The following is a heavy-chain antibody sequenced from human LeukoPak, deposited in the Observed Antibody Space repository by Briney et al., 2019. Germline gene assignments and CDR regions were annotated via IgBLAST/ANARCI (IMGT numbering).Heavy chain of an antibody. D-gene: IGHD2-2*01. J-gene: IGHJ3*02. CDR2: IYTSGST. V-gene: IGHV4-4*07. CDR1: GGSISSYY. CDR3: ARVSIGVVPAAWDAFDI. Sequence: PSETLSLTCTVSGGSISSYYWSWIRQPAGKGLEWIGRIYTSGSTNYNPSLKSRVTMSVDTSKNQFSLKLSSVTAADTAVYYCARVSIGVVPAAWDAFDIWGQGTMVTVSS.